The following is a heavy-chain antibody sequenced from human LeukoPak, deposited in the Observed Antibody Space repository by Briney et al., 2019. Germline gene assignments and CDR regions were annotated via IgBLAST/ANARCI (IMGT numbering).Heavy chain of an antibody. J-gene: IGHJ6*03. V-gene: IGHV4-59*01. CDR1: GGSISSYY. CDR2: IYYSGST. CDR3: ARGGGSYYDYYYYMDV. Sequence: SETLSLTFTVSGGSISSYYWSWIRQPPGKGLEWIGYIYYSGSTNYNPSLKSRVTISVDTSKNQFSLKLSSVTAADTAVYYCARGGGSYYDYYYYMDVWGKGTTVTVSS. D-gene: IGHD1-26*01.